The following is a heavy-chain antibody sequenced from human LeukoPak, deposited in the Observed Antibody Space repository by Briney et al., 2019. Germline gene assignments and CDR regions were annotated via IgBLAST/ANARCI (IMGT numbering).Heavy chain of an antibody. D-gene: IGHD1-26*01. CDR2: VSGSGAHT. Sequence: GGSLRLSCAASGFTFSSYAMTWVRQAPGKGLQWVSAVSGSGAHTYYADSVKGRFTISRDNSRDTLYLQMNSLRAEDTAIYICAKDGGTFPFFLDGLGKRAKV. CDR1: GFTFSSYA. CDR3: AKDGGTFPFFLDG. J-gene: IGHJ6*03. V-gene: IGHV3-23*01.